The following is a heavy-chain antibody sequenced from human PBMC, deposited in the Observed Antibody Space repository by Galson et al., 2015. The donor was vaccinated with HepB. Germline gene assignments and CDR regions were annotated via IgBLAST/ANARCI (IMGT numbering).Heavy chain of an antibody. CDR3: TRGRRPQDY. J-gene: IGHJ4*02. CDR2: LSGTGHTI. Sequence: SLRLSCAASGFTFSSYSMNWVRQAPGKGLEWLSYLSGTGHTIYYADSVRGRFTTARDNAKSSVYLQMNSLRAEDTAVYYCTRGRRPQDYWGPGTLVTVSS. D-gene: IGHD6-25*01. V-gene: IGHV3-48*01. CDR1: GFTFSSYS.